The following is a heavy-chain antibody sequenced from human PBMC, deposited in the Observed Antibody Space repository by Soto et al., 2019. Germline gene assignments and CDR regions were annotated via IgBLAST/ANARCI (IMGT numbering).Heavy chain of an antibody. CDR2: IYYSGST. CDR3: ARDFRRARYYYGMDV. Sequence: SETLSLTCTVSGGSVSSGSYYWSWIRQPPGKGLEWIGYIYYSGSTYYNPSLKSRVAISVDTSKNQFSLKLSSVTAADTAVYYCARDFRRARYYYGMDVWGQGTTVTVSS. CDR1: GGSVSSGSYY. J-gene: IGHJ6*02. V-gene: IGHV4-31*03.